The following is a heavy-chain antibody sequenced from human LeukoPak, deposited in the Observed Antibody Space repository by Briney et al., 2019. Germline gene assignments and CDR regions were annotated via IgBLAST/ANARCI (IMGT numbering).Heavy chain of an antibody. Sequence: GGSLRLSCAASGFTFSDYYMSWIRQAPGKGLEWVSYISSSGSTIYYADSVKGRFTISRDNAKNSLYLQMNSLRAEDTAVYYCVPEMVRGVIPYWGQGTLVTVSS. CDR3: VPEMVRGVIPY. CDR1: GFTFSDYY. J-gene: IGHJ4*02. D-gene: IGHD3-10*01. V-gene: IGHV3-11*04. CDR2: ISSSGSTI.